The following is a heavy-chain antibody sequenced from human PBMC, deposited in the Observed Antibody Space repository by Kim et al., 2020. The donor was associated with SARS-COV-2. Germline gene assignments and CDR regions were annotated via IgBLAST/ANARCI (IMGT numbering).Heavy chain of an antibody. CDR2: IYHSGST. D-gene: IGHD3-16*02. V-gene: IGHV4-30-2*01. CDR3: ARGFGGVIAAYY. Sequence: SETLSLTCGVSGGSISSGGYSWSWIRQPPGKGLEWIGYIYHSGSTYYNPSLKSRVTISVDKSKNQFSLKLSSVTAADTAVYYCARGFGGVIAAYYWGQGT. CDR1: GGSISSGGYS. J-gene: IGHJ4*02.